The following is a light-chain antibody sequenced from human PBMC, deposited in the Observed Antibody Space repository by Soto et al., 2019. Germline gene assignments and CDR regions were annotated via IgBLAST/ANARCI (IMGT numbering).Light chain of an antibody. J-gene: IGKJ2*01. CDR2: GAS. V-gene: IGKV3-20*01. CDR3: QQYGISPYT. Sequence: EIVLTQSPGTLSLSPGERATLSCRASQSVSGIYLAWYQQKPGQAPRLLIYGASSRATGIPDRFSGSGSGTDFTLTISRVEPEDFAVYYCQQYGISPYTFGQGTKLGVK. CDR1: QSVSGIY.